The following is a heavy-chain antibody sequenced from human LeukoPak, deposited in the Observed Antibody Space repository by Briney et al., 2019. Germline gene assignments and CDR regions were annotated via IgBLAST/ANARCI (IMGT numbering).Heavy chain of an antibody. CDR3: AKGGGRPLDDAYDI. J-gene: IGHJ3*02. V-gene: IGHV3-23*05. Sequence: GGSLRLSCAASGFPFSSYAMSWVRQLPGKGLEWVSTIFSDGSVSYYADSVQGRFTVSRDNSKNTLYLQMIGLRAEDTATYYCAKGGGRPLDDAYDIWRQGTVVTVSS. D-gene: IGHD1-1*01. CDR1: GFPFSSYA. CDR2: IFSDGSVS.